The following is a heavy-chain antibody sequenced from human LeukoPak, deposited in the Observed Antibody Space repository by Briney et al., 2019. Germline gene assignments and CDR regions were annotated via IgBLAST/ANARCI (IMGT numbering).Heavy chain of an antibody. J-gene: IGHJ4*02. V-gene: IGHV3-30*18. Sequence: PGGSLRLSCAASGFTFSSYGMHWVRQAPGKGLEWVAVISYDGSNKYYADSVKGRFTISRDNSKNTLYLQMNSLRAEDTAVYYCAKESAPLLVVVAATGFDYWGQGTLVTVSS. CDR3: AKESAPLLVVVAATGFDY. CDR1: GFTFSSYG. D-gene: IGHD2-15*01. CDR2: ISYDGSNK.